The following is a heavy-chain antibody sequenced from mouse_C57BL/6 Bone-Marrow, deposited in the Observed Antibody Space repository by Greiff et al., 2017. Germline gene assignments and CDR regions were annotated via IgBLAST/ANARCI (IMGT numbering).Heavy chain of an antibody. D-gene: IGHD2-1*01. J-gene: IGHJ3*01. CDR3: ASLPKGFAY. V-gene: IGHV1-59*01. Sequence: QVQLKQPGAELVRPGTSVKLSCKASGYTFTSYWMHWVKQRPGQGLEWIGVIDPSDSYTNYNQKFKGKATLTVDTSSSTAYMQLSSLTSEDSAVYYCASLPKGFAYWCQGTLVTVSA. CDR2: IDPSDSYT. CDR1: GYTFTSYW.